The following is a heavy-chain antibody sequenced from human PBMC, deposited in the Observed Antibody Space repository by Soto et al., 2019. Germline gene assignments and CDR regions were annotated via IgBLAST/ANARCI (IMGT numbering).Heavy chain of an antibody. D-gene: IGHD6-19*01. Sequence: EVQLLEPGGGLVQPGGSLRLSCAASGFVFSSYAMSWVRQAPGKGLEWVSAISGSGTTAYYADSVKGRFIFSRDNPKNTMYLQMNSLRAEDTAVYFCAKTTDGWFSAFEIWGQGTVVTVSS. CDR3: AKTTDGWFSAFEI. V-gene: IGHV3-23*01. CDR1: GFVFSSYA. J-gene: IGHJ3*02. CDR2: ISGSGTTA.